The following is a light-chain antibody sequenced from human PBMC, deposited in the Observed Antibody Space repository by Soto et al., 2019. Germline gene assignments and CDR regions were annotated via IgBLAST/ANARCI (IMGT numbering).Light chain of an antibody. CDR3: QQANNFPWT. Sequence: DTQMTQSPSSVSASVGDRVTITCRASQDVSSWLAWYQHKPGKAPRLLIYVASSLQSGVPARFSGSGSGTDFTLTISSLQPEDFATYYCQQANNFPWTFGQGTKVEIK. J-gene: IGKJ1*01. CDR1: QDVSSW. V-gene: IGKV1-12*01. CDR2: VAS.